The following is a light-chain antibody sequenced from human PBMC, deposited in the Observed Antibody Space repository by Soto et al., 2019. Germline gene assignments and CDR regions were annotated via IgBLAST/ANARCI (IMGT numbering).Light chain of an antibody. Sequence: QSVLTQPPSASGTPGQRVIISCSGSSSHIGSNTVNWYQQLPGTAPKLLIYRNNQRPSGVPDRFSGSKSGTSASLAISGLRSEDEADYYCAAWDDSLSGLFGTGTKVTVL. V-gene: IGLV1-47*01. J-gene: IGLJ1*01. CDR3: AAWDDSLSGL. CDR2: RNN. CDR1: SSHIGSNT.